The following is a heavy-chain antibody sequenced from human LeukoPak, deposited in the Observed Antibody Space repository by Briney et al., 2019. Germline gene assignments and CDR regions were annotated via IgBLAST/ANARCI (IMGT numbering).Heavy chain of an antibody. Sequence: GGSLRLSCAASGFTFSSYAMHWVRQAPGKGLEWVAVISYDGSNKYYADSVKGRFTISRDNSKNTLYLQMNSLRAEDTAVYYCARHQSSVVVPADIDYWGQGTLVTVSS. CDR1: GFTFSSYA. J-gene: IGHJ4*02. CDR2: ISYDGSNK. CDR3: ARHQSSVVVPADIDY. V-gene: IGHV3-30*04. D-gene: IGHD2-2*01.